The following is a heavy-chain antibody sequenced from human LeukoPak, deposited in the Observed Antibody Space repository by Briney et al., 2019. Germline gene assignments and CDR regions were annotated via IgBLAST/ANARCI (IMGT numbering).Heavy chain of an antibody. D-gene: IGHD6-19*01. V-gene: IGHV3-23*01. CDR3: AKDGQWLVNLPGMDV. CDR2: ISGSGGST. J-gene: IGHJ6*02. Sequence: GGSLRLSCAASGFTFSSDAMSWVRQAPGKGLEWVSAISGSGGSTYYADSVKGRFTISRDNSKNTLYLQMNSLRAEDTAVYYCAKDGQWLVNLPGMDVWGQGTTVTVSS. CDR1: GFTFSSDA.